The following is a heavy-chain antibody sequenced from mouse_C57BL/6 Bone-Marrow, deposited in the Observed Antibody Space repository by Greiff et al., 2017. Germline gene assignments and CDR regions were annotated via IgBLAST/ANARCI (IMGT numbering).Heavy chain of an antibody. CDR1: GYTFTSYW. CDR3: ARDDYDGDWYFDV. Sequence: QVQLQQPGAELVMPGASVKLSCKASGYTFTSYWMHWVKQRPGQGLEWIGEIDPSDSYTNYNQKFKGKSTLTVDKSSSTAYMQLSSLTSEDSAVYYCARDDYDGDWYFDVWGTGTTVTVSS. V-gene: IGHV1-69*01. D-gene: IGHD2-4*01. J-gene: IGHJ1*03. CDR2: IDPSDSYT.